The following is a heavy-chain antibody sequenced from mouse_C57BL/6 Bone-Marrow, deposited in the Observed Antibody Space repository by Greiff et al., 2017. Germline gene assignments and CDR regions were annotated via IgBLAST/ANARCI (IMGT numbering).Heavy chain of an antibody. D-gene: IGHD3-1*01. CDR1: GYTFTDYE. V-gene: IGHV1-15*01. J-gene: IGHJ3*01. Sequence: QVQLQQSGAELVRPGASVTLSCKASGYTFTDYEMHWVKQTPVHGLEWIGAIDPETGGTAYNQKFKGKAILTADKSSSTAYMELRSLTSEDSAVYYCTRSGYGRRFAYWGQGTLVTVSA. CDR3: TRSGYGRRFAY. CDR2: IDPETGGT.